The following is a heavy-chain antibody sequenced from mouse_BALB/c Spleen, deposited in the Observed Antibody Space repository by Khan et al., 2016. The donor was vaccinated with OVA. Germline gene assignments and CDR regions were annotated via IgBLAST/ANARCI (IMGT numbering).Heavy chain of an antibody. Sequence: VQLQESGAELVKPGASVKLSCKASGYTFTSYDINWVRQRPEQGLEWIGWMFPGDGSTKYNENFKGKATLTTDKSSSTAYMQLSRLTAEDSGAYFCARGGYGWFAYGGQATLVTVSA. D-gene: IGHD2-14*01. J-gene: IGHJ3*01. CDR1: GYTFTSYD. CDR3: ARGGYGWFAY. V-gene: IGHV1-85*01. CDR2: MFPGDGST.